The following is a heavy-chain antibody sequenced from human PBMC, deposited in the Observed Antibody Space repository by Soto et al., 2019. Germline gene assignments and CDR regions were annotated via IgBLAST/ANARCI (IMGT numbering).Heavy chain of an antibody. CDR1: GFIFISYA. Sequence: GGSLRLSCPASGFIFISYAMSWVRQAPGKGLEWVSAITYNGSSTYYADSVKGRFTISRDNSKNTLYLQMNSLRAYYTAVYYCAKDRGDGFDPWGQGTLVTVSS. J-gene: IGHJ5*02. CDR3: AKDRGDGFDP. CDR2: ITYNGSST. D-gene: IGHD7-27*01. V-gene: IGHV3-23*01.